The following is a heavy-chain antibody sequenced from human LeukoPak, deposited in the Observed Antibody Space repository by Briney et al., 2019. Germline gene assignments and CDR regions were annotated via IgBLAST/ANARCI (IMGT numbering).Heavy chain of an antibody. Sequence: GASVKVSCKASGGTFSSYAISWVRQAPGQGLEWMGWISGYNGNTNYAQKLQGRVTMTTDTSTSTAYMELRSLRSDDTAVYYCARDPGLRGYGDSSPRDAFDIWGQGTMVTVSS. CDR3: ARDPGLRGYGDSSPRDAFDI. CDR2: ISGYNGNT. V-gene: IGHV1-18*01. J-gene: IGHJ3*02. D-gene: IGHD4-17*01. CDR1: GGTFSSYA.